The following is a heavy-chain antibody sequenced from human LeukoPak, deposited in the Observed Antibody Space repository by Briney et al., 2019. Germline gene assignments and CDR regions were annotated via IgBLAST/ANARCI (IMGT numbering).Heavy chain of an antibody. J-gene: IGHJ4*02. Sequence: GGSLRLSCAASGFTFSSYAMSWVRQAPGKGLEWVSAISGSGGSTYYADSVKGRFTISRDNSKNTLYLQMDSLRAEDTAVYYCAKDQQVLRYFDWSMGDYFDYWGQGTLVTVSS. CDR1: GFTFSSYA. CDR3: AKDQQVLRYFDWSMGDYFDY. D-gene: IGHD3-9*01. V-gene: IGHV3-23*01. CDR2: ISGSGGST.